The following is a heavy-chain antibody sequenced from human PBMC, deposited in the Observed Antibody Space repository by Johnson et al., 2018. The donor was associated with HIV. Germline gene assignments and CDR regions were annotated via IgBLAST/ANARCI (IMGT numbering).Heavy chain of an antibody. CDR2: INWNAGRI. CDR3: AKDRRRLHDAFDI. D-gene: IGHD5-24*01. J-gene: IGHJ3*02. CDR1: GFTFEDYG. V-gene: IGHV3-20*04. Sequence: VQLVESGGGVVRPGGSLRLSCTASGFTFEDYGMSWVRQVPGKGLEWVSGINWNAGRIGYADSVRGRFTISRDNAKNSLYLQMNSLRVEDTALYYCAKDRRRLHDAFDIWGQGTMVTVSS.